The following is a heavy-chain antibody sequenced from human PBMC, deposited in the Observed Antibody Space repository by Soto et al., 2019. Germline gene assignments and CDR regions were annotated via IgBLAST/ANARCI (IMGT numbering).Heavy chain of an antibody. V-gene: IGHV1-46*01. J-gene: IGHJ5*02. Sequence: QVQLVQSGAEVKKPGAAVKVACKTSGFTFTNYWMHWVRQAPGQGLEWMGIINPSGAKTGYGQKFQGRVTMTRDTSTSTVYMELISLTSEDTAVYYCARDVWDYGANPDHWGQGTLVTVSS. CDR1: GFTFTNYW. CDR3: ARDVWDYGANPDH. D-gene: IGHD4-17*01. CDR2: INPSGAKT.